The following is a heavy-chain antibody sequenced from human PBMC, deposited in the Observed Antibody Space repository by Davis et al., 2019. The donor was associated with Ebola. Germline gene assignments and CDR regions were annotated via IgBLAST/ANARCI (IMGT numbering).Heavy chain of an antibody. J-gene: IGHJ6*02. Sequence: PGGSLRLSCAASGFTFSDYYMNWVRQAPGKGLEWVSSISSSSTIYYADSVKGRFTISRDNAKNSLYLQMNSLRAEDTAVYYCARGSREYSGYVVFYYYGMDVWGQGTTVTVSS. CDR2: ISSSSTI. CDR3: ARGSREYSGYVVFYYYGMDV. D-gene: IGHD5-12*01. V-gene: IGHV3-69-1*01. CDR1: GFTFSDYY.